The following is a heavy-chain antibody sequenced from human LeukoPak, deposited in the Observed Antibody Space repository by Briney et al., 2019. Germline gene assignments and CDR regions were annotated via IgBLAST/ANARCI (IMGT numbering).Heavy chain of an antibody. CDR1: GGSVSSSSHY. Sequence: PSETLSLTCTVSGGSVSSSSHYWGWIRQPPGKGLEWIGTVYYSGTTYYNPSLKSRVTISVDTSKNHFSLKLSSVTAADTAVYYCARLFRARPVVTFDYWGQGTLVTVSS. D-gene: IGHD3-22*01. J-gene: IGHJ4*02. V-gene: IGHV4-39*01. CDR2: VYYSGTT. CDR3: ARLFRARPVVTFDY.